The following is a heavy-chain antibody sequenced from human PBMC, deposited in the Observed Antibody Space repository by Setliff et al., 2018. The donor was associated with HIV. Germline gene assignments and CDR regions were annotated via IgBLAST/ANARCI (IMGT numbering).Heavy chain of an antibody. V-gene: IGHV4-39*07. D-gene: IGHD1-26*01. CDR2: MYSGGNT. Sequence: SETLSLTCTVSGDSISSVSYSWGWIRQPPGKGLEWIGYMYSGGNTYYKPSLKSRVTMSVDTSKNQFSLKLTSVIAADTAVYYCARLGYSGSLVGAFDIWGQGTMVTVSS. J-gene: IGHJ3*02. CDR1: GDSISSVSYS. CDR3: ARLGYSGSLVGAFDI.